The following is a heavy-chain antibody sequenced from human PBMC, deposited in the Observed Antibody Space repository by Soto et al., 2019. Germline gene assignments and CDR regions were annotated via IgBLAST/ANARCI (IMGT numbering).Heavy chain of an antibody. CDR1: GITFSNIW. Sequence: SLRLSCSVSGITFSNIWMSWVRLAPGKGPEWVANINPDATQKFYVDSVEGRFTISRDNAKNSLFLQMGSLRGEDTALYFCAAGQGRWGQGTLVTVSS. CDR3: AAGQGR. V-gene: IGHV3-7*05. CDR2: INPDATQK. J-gene: IGHJ4*02.